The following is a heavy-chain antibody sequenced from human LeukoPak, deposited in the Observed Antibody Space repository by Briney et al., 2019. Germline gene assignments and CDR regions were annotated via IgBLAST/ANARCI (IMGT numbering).Heavy chain of an antibody. D-gene: IGHD1-1*01. CDR1: GYSLENDYY. CDR3: VRQRDNDDPSFDY. Sequence: SETLSLTCRVSGYSLENDYYWGWIRQPPGKGLQFVGTIYRGVTSYYNLSLKSRVTVSLDTSRNQFSLKLTSVTAADTAVYYCVRQRDNDDPSFDYWGQGTLVTVSS. V-gene: IGHV4-38-2*02. J-gene: IGHJ4*02. CDR2: IYRGVTS.